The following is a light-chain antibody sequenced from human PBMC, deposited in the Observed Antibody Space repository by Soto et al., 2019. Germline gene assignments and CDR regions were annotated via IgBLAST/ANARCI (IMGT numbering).Light chain of an antibody. J-gene: IGKJ3*01. CDR3: QQYNNWPT. Sequence: EIVMTQSPATLSVSPGERATLSCRASQSVSSNLAWYQQKPGQAPRLLIYGASTRSTGIPARFRSSGSGTEFTLTISSLQSEDFAVYYLQQYNNWPTLGPGTKLDIK. CDR2: GAS. CDR1: QSVSSN. V-gene: IGKV3-15*01.